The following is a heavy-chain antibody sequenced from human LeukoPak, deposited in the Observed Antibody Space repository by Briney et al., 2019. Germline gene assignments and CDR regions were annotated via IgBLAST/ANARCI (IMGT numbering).Heavy chain of an antibody. V-gene: IGHV1-2*02. CDR3: ARTTVRGNWFDP. CDR1: GYTFTGYY. D-gene: IGHD3-10*01. Sequence: ASVTVSCKASGYTFTGYYMHWVRQAPGQGLEWMGWINPNSGGTNYAQKFQGRVTMTRDTSISTAYMELSRLRSDDTAVYYCARTTVRGNWFDPWGQGTRVTVSS. CDR2: INPNSGGT. J-gene: IGHJ5*02.